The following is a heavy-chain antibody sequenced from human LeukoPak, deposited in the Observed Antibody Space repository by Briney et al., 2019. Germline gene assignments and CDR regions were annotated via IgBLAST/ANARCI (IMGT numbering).Heavy chain of an antibody. CDR3: ARVPLDDYGDYVGYYYGMDV. D-gene: IGHD4-17*01. CDR1: GGSVSSGGYY. J-gene: IGHJ6*02. CDR2: IYYSGST. V-gene: IGHV4-61*08. Sequence: PSETLSLTCTVSGGSVSSGGYYWSWLRQPPGKGLEWMGYIYYSGSTNYNPSLKSRVTISVDTSKNQFSLKLSSVTAADTAVYYCARVPLDDYGDYVGYYYGMDVWGQGTTVTVSS.